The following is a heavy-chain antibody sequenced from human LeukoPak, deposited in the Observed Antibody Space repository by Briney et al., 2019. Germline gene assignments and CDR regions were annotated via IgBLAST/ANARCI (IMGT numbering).Heavy chain of an antibody. J-gene: IGHJ5*02. CDR1: GGSFSGYY. V-gene: IGHV4-34*01. D-gene: IGHD3-22*01. CDR3: ASTKANYYDSSGPNWFDP. Sequence: SETLSLTCAVYGGSFSGYYWSWIRQPPGKGLEWIGSIYYSGSTYYNPSLKGRVTISVDTSKNQFSLKLSSVTAADTAVYYCASTKANYYDSSGPNWFDPWGQGTLVTVSS. CDR2: IYYSGST.